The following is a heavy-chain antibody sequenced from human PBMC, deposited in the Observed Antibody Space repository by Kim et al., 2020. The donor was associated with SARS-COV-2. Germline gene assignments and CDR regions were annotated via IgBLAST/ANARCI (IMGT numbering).Heavy chain of an antibody. CDR2: INDDGSDT. Sequence: GGSLRLSCTASGFTFSDFNMHWVRQAPGKGLVWVARINDDGSDTRFADFAKGRFTISRDNAMNTLNLQMNRLRAEDTAVYYCARDLDWILFDYWGQGALVTVSS. V-gene: IGHV3-74*01. CDR1: GFTFSDFN. CDR3: ARDLDWILFDY. D-gene: IGHD3-9*01. J-gene: IGHJ4*02.